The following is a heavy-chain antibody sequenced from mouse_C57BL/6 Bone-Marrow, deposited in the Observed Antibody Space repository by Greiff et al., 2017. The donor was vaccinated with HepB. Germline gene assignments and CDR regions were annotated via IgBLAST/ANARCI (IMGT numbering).Heavy chain of an antibody. Sequence: QVQLQQPGAELVKPGASVKLSCRASGYTFTSYWMHWVKQRPGQGLEWIGMIHPNSGSTNYNEKFKSKATLTVDKSSSTAYMQLSSLTSEDSAVYYCAREITTVVVDYWGQGTTLTVSS. J-gene: IGHJ2*01. CDR2: IHPNSGST. CDR1: GYTFTSYW. CDR3: AREITTVVVDY. V-gene: IGHV1-64*01. D-gene: IGHD1-1*01.